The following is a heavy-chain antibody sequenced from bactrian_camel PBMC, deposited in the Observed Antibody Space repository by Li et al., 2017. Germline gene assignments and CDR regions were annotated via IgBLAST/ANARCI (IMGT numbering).Heavy chain of an antibody. CDR1: STAGVYC. J-gene: IGHJ4*01. Sequence: VQLVESGGGSVQAGGSLRLSCAASSTAGVYCMGWFRQSPGKARERVATIDSDDYIRYRDSVKGRFTISRDNAKDTVYLQMNSLQPEDTAMYYCASSSAVCTDTMLRQVWLFNYWGQGTQVTVS. V-gene: IGHV3S53*01. CDR2: IDSDDYI. D-gene: IGHD1*01. CDR3: ASSSAVCTDTMLRQVWLFNY.